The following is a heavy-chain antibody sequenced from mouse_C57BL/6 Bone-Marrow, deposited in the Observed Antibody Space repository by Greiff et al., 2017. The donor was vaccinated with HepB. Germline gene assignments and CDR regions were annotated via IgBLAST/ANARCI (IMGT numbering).Heavy chain of an antibody. CDR2: IYPRSGNT. V-gene: IGHV1-81*01. CDR3: AREDLYAMDY. Sequence: VKLQESGAELARPGASVKLSCKASGYTFTSYGISWVKQRTGQGLEWIGEIYPRSGNTYYNEKFKGKATLTADKSSSTAYMELRSLTSEDSAVYFCAREDLYAMDYWGQGTSVTVSS. J-gene: IGHJ4*01. CDR1: GYTFTSYG.